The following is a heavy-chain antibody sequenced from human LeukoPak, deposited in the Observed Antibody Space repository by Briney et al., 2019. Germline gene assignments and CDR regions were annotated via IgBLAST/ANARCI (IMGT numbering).Heavy chain of an antibody. CDR3: ARGRLGGRSRNEY. J-gene: IGHJ4*01. D-gene: IGHD2-2*01. CDR2: ISSGSSTI. V-gene: IGHV3-48*04. Sequence: GGSRRLSCAASRYTFSSYSMNWVRQAPGKGLEWVSYISSGSSTIYYADSVKGRFTISRDNAENSLYLQMNSLRAEDTAVYYCARGRLGGRSRNEYWGHGTLVTVSS. CDR1: RYTFSSYS.